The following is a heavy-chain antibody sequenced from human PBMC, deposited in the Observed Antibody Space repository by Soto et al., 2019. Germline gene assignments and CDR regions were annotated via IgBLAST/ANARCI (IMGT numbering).Heavy chain of an antibody. CDR3: EKDSTTYYGYFHY. CDR1: GFTFSTYA. J-gene: IGHJ4*02. V-gene: IGHV3-23*01. Sequence: EVQLLESGGGLVQPGGSLRLSCVASGFTFSTYAMSWVRQAPGKGLEWVSASIGGGDTTYYANSVKGRFTISRDNSKNMLFLQMKSLRVEDTDVYYCEKDSTTYYGYFHYWGQGTLVTVSS. CDR2: SIGGGDTT. D-gene: IGHD3-16*01.